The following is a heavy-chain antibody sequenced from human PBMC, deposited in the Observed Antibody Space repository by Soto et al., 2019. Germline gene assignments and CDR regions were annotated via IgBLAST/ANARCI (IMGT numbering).Heavy chain of an antibody. Sequence: QVQLVESGGGVVQPGRSLRLSCAVSGFTVNTYGMHWVRQAPGKGLEWVAVISRDGGTKFYADSVKGRFIISRDNSRNTLFLEMNSLRGDDMAVYYCTGEVASGYWGQGTLVTISS. V-gene: IGHV3-30*03. D-gene: IGHD2-8*02. CDR2: ISRDGGTK. CDR3: TGEVASGY. J-gene: IGHJ4*02. CDR1: GFTVNTYG.